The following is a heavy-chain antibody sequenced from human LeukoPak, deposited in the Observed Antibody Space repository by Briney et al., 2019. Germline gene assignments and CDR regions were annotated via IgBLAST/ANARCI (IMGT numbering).Heavy chain of an antibody. D-gene: IGHD2-8*01. J-gene: IGHJ4*02. CDR1: GYTFTSYG. V-gene: IGHV1-18*01. Sequence: ASVKVSCKASGYTFTSYGISWVRQAPGQGLEWMGWISGYNGNFNTNYAQKVQGRVIMTTDTSTNTAYMELRSLRSDDTAVYYCARGVWGYCTNGVCPPDYWGQGTLVTVSS. CDR2: ISGYNGNFNT. CDR3: ARGVWGYCTNGVCPPDY.